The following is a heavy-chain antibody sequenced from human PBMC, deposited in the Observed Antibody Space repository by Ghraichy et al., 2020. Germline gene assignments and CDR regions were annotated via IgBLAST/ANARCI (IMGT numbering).Heavy chain of an antibody. Sequence: GGSLRLSCAASGVTFSSYGMHWVRQAPGKGLEWVAVISYDGSNKYYADSVKGRFTISRDNSKNTLYLQMNSLRAEDTAVYYCAKESRGMDVWGQGTTVTVSS. CDR1: GVTFSSYG. CDR3: AKESRGMDV. V-gene: IGHV3-30*18. J-gene: IGHJ6*02. CDR2: ISYDGSNK.